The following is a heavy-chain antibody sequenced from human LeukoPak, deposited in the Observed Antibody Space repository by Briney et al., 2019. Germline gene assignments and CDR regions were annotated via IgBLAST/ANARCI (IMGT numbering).Heavy chain of an antibody. Sequence: SETLSLTCTASGGSISNYFWTWIRQPAGKGLEWIGRIYSSGSTNYNPSLKSRVTISVDTSRNQFSLKMTSVTAADTAVYYCARLSTVTTSFDYWGQGTLVTVSS. J-gene: IGHJ4*02. V-gene: IGHV4-4*07. CDR1: GGSISNYF. D-gene: IGHD4-11*01. CDR2: IYSSGST. CDR3: ARLSTVTTSFDY.